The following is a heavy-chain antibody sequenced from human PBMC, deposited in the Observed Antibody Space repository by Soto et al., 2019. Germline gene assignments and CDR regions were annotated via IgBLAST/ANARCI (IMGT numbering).Heavy chain of an antibody. CDR1: GFTFSSYG. D-gene: IGHD6-13*01. V-gene: IGHV3-33*01. Sequence: QVQLVESGGGVVQPGRSLRLSCAASGFTFSSYGMHWVRQAPGKGLEWVAVIWYDGSNKYYADSVKGRFTISRDNSKNTLYLQMNSLRAEDTAVYYCARKAGGSSWYGDAFDIWGQGTMVTVSS. J-gene: IGHJ3*02. CDR3: ARKAGGSSWYGDAFDI. CDR2: IWYDGSNK.